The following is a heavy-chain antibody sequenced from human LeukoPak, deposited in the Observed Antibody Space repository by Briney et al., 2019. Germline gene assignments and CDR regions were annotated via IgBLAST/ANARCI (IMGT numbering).Heavy chain of an antibody. V-gene: IGHV4-59*01. CDR2: IYYSGST. J-gene: IGHJ2*01. D-gene: IGHD4-23*01. Sequence: SETLSLTCTVSGGSISSYYWSWIRQPPGKGLEWIGYIYYSGSTNYNPSLKSRVTISVDTSKNQFSLKLSSVTAADTAVYYCATGTTVVTFGSSWYFDLWGRGTLVTVSS. CDR3: ATGTTVVTFGSSWYFDL. CDR1: GGSISSYY.